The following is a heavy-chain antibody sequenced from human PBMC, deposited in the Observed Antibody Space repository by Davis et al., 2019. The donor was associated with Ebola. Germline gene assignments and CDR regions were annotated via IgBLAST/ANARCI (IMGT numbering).Heavy chain of an antibody. CDR3: AKRSCSGSSCYTFFDC. CDR2: ITDNGGST. CDR1: GFTFSNYA. Sequence: GESLKISCTASGFTFSNYAMSWVRQAPGKGLEWISGITDNGGSTFYADSVRGRFTSSRDNSQNTLYLQMNSLRAEDSAVYYCAKRSCSGSSCYTFFDCRGQGSLVTVSS. V-gene: IGHV3-23*01. D-gene: IGHD2-2*02. J-gene: IGHJ4*02.